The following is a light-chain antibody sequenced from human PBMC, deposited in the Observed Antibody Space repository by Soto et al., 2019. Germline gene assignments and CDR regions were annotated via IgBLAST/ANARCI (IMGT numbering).Light chain of an antibody. CDR2: AAS. V-gene: IGKV1-6*01. CDR3: LLDHNYLWT. CDR1: EDIRNG. J-gene: IGKJ1*01. Sequence: AIEVTQSPTSLSAFVGDRATITCRASEDIRNGLGWYQTTTGKAPKIMIYAASYLQGGAPSRLRVIPFGTGFTLTISSLQPEEGATDDCLLDHNYLWTFGQGTKLDIK.